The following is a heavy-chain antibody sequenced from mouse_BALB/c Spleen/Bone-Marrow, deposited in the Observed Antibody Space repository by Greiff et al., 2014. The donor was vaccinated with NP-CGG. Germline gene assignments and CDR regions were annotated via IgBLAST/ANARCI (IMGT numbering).Heavy chain of an antibody. CDR3: ARSGKVRNAMDY. V-gene: IGHV1S137*01. J-gene: IGHJ4*01. D-gene: IGHD2-14*01. Sequence: QVQLQQSGAELVRPGVSVKISCKGSGYTFTDYAIHCVKQSHAKSLEWIGLISGYYGDAIYNQKFKGKATMTVDKSSSTAYMDLARLTSEDSAIYYCARSGKVRNAMDYWGQGTSVTVSS. CDR2: ISGYYGDA. CDR1: GYTFTDYA.